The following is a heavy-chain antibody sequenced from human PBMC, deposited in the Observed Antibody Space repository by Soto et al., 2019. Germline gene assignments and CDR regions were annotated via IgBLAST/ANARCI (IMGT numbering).Heavy chain of an antibody. CDR1: GYSFTIYW. D-gene: IGHD6-13*01. CDR2: IDPSDSYT. V-gene: IGHV5-10-1*01. CDR3: ASLAAAADYYYYGMDV. Sequence: GESLKISCMGSGYSFTIYWISWVRQMPGKGLEWMGRIDPSDSYTNYSPSFQGHVTISADKSISTAYLQWSSLKASDTAMYYCASLAAAADYYYYGMDVWGRGTTVTVSS. J-gene: IGHJ6*02.